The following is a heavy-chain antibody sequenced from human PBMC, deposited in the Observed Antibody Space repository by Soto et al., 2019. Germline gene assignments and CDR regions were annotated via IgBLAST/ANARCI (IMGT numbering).Heavy chain of an antibody. J-gene: IGHJ3*02. D-gene: IGHD3-3*01. CDR3: ARGGGTIFGMEAFDI. Sequence: GGSLRLSCAASGFTFSSYAMHWVRQAPGKGLENVSAISSNGGSTYYADSVKGRFTISRDNSKNTLYLQMGSLRAEDMAMYYCARGGGTIFGMEAFDIWGQGTMVTVSS. CDR1: GFTFSSYA. V-gene: IGHV3-64*02. CDR2: ISSNGGST.